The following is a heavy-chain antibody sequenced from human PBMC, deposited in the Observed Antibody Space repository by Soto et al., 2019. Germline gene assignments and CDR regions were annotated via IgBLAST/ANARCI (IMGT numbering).Heavy chain of an antibody. V-gene: IGHV4-39*02. CDR3: ASLPDCGSGNN. CDR2: IYYSGST. CDR1: GGSISSSSYY. J-gene: IGHJ4*02. D-gene: IGHD3-10*01. Sequence: QLRLQESGPGLVKPSETLSLTCAVSGGSISSSSYYWGWIRQPPGKGLEWIGSIYYSGSTYYNPSLKSRVTISVDTSKNHFSLRLTSVTAADTAVYCCASLPDCGSGNNWGQGTLVTVSS.